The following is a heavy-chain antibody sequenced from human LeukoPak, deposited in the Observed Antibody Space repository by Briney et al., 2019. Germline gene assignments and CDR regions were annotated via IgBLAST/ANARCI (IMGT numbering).Heavy chain of an antibody. CDR2: IYYSGST. J-gene: IGHJ3*02. Sequence: SETLSLTCTVSGGSISSTSYYWGWIRQAPGKGLEWIGSIYYSGSTYYNPSLKSRVTVSVDTSKNQFSLKLSSVTAADTAVYYCARLDITMIAFDIWGQGTMVTVSS. CDR3: ARLDITMIAFDI. V-gene: IGHV4-39*01. CDR1: GGSISSTSYY. D-gene: IGHD3-22*01.